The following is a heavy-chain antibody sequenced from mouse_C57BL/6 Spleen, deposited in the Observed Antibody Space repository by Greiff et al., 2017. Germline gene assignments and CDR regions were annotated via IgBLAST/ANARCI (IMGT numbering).Heavy chain of an antibody. J-gene: IGHJ2*01. CDR1: GYTFTSSW. V-gene: IGHV1-64*01. CDR2: LHPNSGST. D-gene: IGHD2-4*01. Sequence: VPLQPPGAALVQPGASVTLSCKASGYTFTSSWLHWVKQRPGQGLEWLGMLHPNSGSTNYNEKFTSKATLTVDKSSSTAYMQLSSLTSEDSAVYYCSYDYGDFDYWGQGTTLTVSS. CDR3: SYDYGDFDY.